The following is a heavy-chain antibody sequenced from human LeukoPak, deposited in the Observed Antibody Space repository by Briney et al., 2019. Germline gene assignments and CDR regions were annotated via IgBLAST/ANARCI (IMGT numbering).Heavy chain of an antibody. CDR2: INHSGST. J-gene: IGHJ3*02. Sequence: AETLSLTCAVYGGSFSGYYWSWIRQPPGKGLEWIGEINHSGSTNYNPSLKSRVIISVDTSKNQFSLKLSSVTAADTAVYYCARRRRIVGATPGAFDIWGQGTMVTVPS. CDR1: GGSFSGYY. V-gene: IGHV4-34*01. CDR3: ARRRRIVGATPGAFDI. D-gene: IGHD1-26*01.